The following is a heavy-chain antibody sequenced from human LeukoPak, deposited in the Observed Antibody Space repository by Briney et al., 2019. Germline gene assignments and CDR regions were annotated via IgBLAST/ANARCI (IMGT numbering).Heavy chain of an antibody. CDR2: IIPIFGTA. V-gene: IGHV1-69*13. Sequence: SVKVSCKASGYTFTGYYMHWVRQAPGQGLEWMGGIIPIFGTANYAQKFQGRVTITADESTSTAYMELSSLRSEDTAVYYCARNPTGYYYDSSGYYLFDYWGQGTLVTVSS. CDR3: ARNPTGYYYDSSGYYLFDY. J-gene: IGHJ4*02. D-gene: IGHD3-22*01. CDR1: GYTFTGYY.